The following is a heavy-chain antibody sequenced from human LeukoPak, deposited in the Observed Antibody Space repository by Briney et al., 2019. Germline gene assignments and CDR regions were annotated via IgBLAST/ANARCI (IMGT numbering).Heavy chain of an antibody. J-gene: IGHJ4*02. CDR2: IYYSGST. CDR1: GGSISSSSYY. D-gene: IGHD3-22*01. V-gene: IGHV4-39*01. Sequence: SETLSLTCTVSGGSISSSSYYWGWIRQPPGKGLEWIGSIYYSGSTYYNPSLKSRVTISVDTSKNQFSLKLSSATAADTAVYYCAIDSSGYYYWAYWGQGTLVTVSS. CDR3: AIDSSGYYYWAY.